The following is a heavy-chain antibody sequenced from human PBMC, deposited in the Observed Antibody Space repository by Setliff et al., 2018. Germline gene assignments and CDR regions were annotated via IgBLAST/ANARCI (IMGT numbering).Heavy chain of an antibody. Sequence: KISCKASGYSFTDYWIAWVRQMPGKGLEWMGIIYPSNSNIKYSPSFEAQITFSVDKSITTAYLQWSSLKAPDTAIYYCARHRVGNSGYAIPILDFWGQGALVTVSS. D-gene: IGHD5-12*01. CDR3: ARHRVGNSGYAIPILDF. V-gene: IGHV5-51*01. J-gene: IGHJ4*02. CDR1: GYSFTDYW. CDR2: IYPSNSNI.